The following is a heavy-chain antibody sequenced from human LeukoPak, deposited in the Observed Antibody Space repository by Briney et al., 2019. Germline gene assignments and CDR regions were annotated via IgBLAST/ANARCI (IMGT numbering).Heavy chain of an antibody. V-gene: IGHV4-34*01. CDR3: ASTCLLEDY. CDR2: INHSGST. CDR1: GGSFSGYY. J-gene: IGHJ4*02. Sequence: PSETLSLTCAVYGGSFSGYYWSWIRQPPGKGLEWIGEINHSGSTNYNPSLKSRVTITVDTSKNQFSLKLSSVTAAVTAVYYCASTCLLEDYLGGRTLVTVSS. D-gene: IGHD2-15*01.